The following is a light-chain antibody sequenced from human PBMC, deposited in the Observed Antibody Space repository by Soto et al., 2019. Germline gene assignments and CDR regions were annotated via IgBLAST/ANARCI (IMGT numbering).Light chain of an antibody. V-gene: IGLV2-14*01. CDR3: SSYTPSNTRQIV. Sequence: QSALTQPASVSGSPGQSITISCTGTSSDVGGYNYVSWYQQHPGKAPKFMIYDVSNRPSGVSNRFSGSKSGNTASLTISGLQAVDEADYFCSSYTPSNTRQIVFGTGTKLTVL. CDR2: DVS. J-gene: IGLJ1*01. CDR1: SSDVGGYNY.